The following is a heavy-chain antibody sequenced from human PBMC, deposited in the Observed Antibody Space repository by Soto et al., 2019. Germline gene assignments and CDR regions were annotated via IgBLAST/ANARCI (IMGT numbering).Heavy chain of an antibody. D-gene: IGHD6-13*01. Sequence: SETLSLTCTVSGGSISSYYWSWILQPPWKGLEWIGYIYYSGSTNYNPSLKSRVTISVDTSKNQFSLKLSSVTAADTAVYYCAREVSIAAAGRRIDYWGQGTLVTVSS. CDR1: GGSISSYY. J-gene: IGHJ4*02. CDR3: AREVSIAAAGRRIDY. V-gene: IGHV4-59*01. CDR2: IYYSGST.